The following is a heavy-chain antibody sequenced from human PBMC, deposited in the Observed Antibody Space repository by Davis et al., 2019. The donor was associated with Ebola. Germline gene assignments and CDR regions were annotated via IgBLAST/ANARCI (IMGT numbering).Heavy chain of an antibody. J-gene: IGHJ6*02. CDR2: IKSKTDGGTT. Sequence: GGSLRLSCAASGFTFSSYSMNWVRQAPGKGLEWVGRIKSKTDGGTTDYAAPVKGRFTISRDDSKNTLYLQMNSLKTEDTAVYYCTTGAKYYYDSSGYYYRYYYYGMDVWGQGTTVTVSS. D-gene: IGHD3-22*01. CDR3: TTGAKYYYDSSGYYYRYYYYGMDV. CDR1: GFTFSSYS. V-gene: IGHV3-15*07.